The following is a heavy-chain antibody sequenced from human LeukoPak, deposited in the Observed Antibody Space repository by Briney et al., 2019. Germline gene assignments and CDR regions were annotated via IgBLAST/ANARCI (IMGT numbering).Heavy chain of an antibody. CDR1: GFTFSTYT. J-gene: IGHJ6*02. CDR2: IRSTGSTI. Sequence: GGPLRLSCAASGFTFSTYTMNWVRQAPGKGLEWVSYIRSTGSTIYYADSVKGRFTISRDTVKNLLFLQMNSLRAEDTAVYYCARRTLSTLPNALDVWGQGTTVTVSS. V-gene: IGHV3-48*01. CDR3: ARRTLSTLPNALDV. D-gene: IGHD2/OR15-2a*01.